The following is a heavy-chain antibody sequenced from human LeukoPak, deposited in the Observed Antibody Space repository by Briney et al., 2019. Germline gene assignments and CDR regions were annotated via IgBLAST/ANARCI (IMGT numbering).Heavy chain of an antibody. CDR3: ARRFRTGGNIHHDAYDV. V-gene: IGHV4-38-2*01. J-gene: IGHJ3*01. Sequence: SETLSLTCSVSGYSISSGSYWGWIRQPPGKGLDWIGHIYSVGSPTCSPSLMSRVSISVDSSKNQFSLELTSVTAADTAVYYCARRFRTGGNIHHDAYDVWGQGTVVTVSS. D-gene: IGHD1-14*01. CDR1: GYSISSGSY. CDR2: IYSVGSP.